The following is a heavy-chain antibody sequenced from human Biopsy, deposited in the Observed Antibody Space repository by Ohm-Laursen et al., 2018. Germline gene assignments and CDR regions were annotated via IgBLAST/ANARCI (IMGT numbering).Heavy chain of an antibody. J-gene: IGHJ6*02. CDR1: GDSVSSGSFY. V-gene: IGHV4-61*01. D-gene: IGHD1-1*01. CDR2: IYYTGST. CDR3: AREKEYTRSRSRSHFYYAMDV. Sequence: PPGTLSLTCSVSGDSVSSGSFYWTWIRQSPGKGLEWIGYIYYTGSTNYNPSLRSRVTISLDTSVNQISLKLNSVTAADTAVYYCAREKEYTRSRSRSHFYYAMDVWGPGSTVTVSS.